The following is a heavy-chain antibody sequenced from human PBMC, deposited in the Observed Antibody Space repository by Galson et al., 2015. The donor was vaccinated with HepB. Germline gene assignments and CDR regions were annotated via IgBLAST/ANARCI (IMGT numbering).Heavy chain of an antibody. CDR1: GGTFSSYA. Sequence: SVKVSCKASGGTFSSYAISWVRQAPGQGLEWMGGIIPIFGTANYAQKFQGRVTITADESTSTAYMELSSLRSEDTAVYYCAREGLAGRYYYGMDVWGQGTRSPSP. J-gene: IGHJ6*02. CDR3: AREGLAGRYYYGMDV. CDR2: IIPIFGTA. D-gene: IGHD6-19*01. V-gene: IGHV1-69*13.